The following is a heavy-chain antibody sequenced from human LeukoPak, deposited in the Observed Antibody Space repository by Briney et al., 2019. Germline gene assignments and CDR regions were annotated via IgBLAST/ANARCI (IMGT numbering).Heavy chain of an antibody. CDR3: ARNHYYDVLTGSVTYAMDV. D-gene: IGHD3-9*01. J-gene: IGHJ6*02. V-gene: IGHV1-2*02. CDR2: INPNSGGT. CDR1: GYTFTGYY. Sequence: ASVKVSCKASGYTFTGYYMHWVRQAPGQGLEWMGWINPNSGGTNYAQKFQGRVTMTRDTSISTAYMELRSLRSDDTAVYYCARNHYYDVLTGSVTYAMDVWGQGITVTVSS.